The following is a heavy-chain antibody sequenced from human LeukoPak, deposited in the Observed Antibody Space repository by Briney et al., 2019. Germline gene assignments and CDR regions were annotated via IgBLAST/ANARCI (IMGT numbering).Heavy chain of an antibody. J-gene: IGHJ4*02. CDR2: IYHSGTT. CDR3: ARKENVYYYFDY. V-gene: IGHV4-31*03. D-gene: IGHD3-10*01. CDR1: GGSISGGGYY. Sequence: PSQTLSLTCTVSGGSISGGGYYWSWIRQHPGKGLEWVGYIYHSGTTYYNPSLQSRVTMSVDTSKNQFSLKLSSVTAVDTAVYYCARKENVYYYFDYWGQGTLVTVSS.